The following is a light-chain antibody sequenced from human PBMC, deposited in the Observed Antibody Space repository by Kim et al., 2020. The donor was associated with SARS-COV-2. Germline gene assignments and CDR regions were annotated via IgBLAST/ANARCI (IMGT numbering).Light chain of an antibody. CDR3: SSYTRYNTVI. J-gene: IGLJ2*01. CDR1: SSDVGHYDY. Sequence: QSALTQPASVSGSPGQSITISCTGTSSDVGHYDYVSWYQQHPGKAPKLIIYDVSNRPSGISHRFSGSKSDNTASLTISGLQAEDEADYYCSSYTRYNTVIFGGGTQLTVL. CDR2: DVS. V-gene: IGLV2-14*03.